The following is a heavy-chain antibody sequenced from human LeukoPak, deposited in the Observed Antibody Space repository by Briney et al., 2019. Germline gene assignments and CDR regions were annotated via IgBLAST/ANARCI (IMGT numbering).Heavy chain of an antibody. CDR2: INRSGSHT. D-gene: IGHD1-7*01. CDR3: ARERNNWNYEGFDY. V-gene: IGHV3-21*01. CDR1: GFTFSNYG. J-gene: IGHJ4*02. Sequence: GGSLRLSCAASGFTFSNYGMHWVRQAPGKGLEWVSSINRSGSHTFYADSVQGRFTISRDNAKNSLHLHMNSLRVEDTAVYYCARERNNWNYEGFDYWGQGTLVTVSS.